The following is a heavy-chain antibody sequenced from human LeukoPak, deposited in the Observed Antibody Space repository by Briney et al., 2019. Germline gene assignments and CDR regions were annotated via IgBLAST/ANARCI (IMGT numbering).Heavy chain of an antibody. V-gene: IGHV4-39*01. D-gene: IGHD3-3*01. Sequence: SETLSLTCTVSGGSISSSSYYWGWIRQPPGKGLEWIGSIYYSGSTYYNPSLKSRVTISVDTSKKEFSLELSSVTAADTAVYYCARHLWSGYEYGMDVWGQGTTVTVSS. CDR2: IYYSGST. CDR3: ARHLWSGYEYGMDV. CDR1: GGSISSSSYY. J-gene: IGHJ6*02.